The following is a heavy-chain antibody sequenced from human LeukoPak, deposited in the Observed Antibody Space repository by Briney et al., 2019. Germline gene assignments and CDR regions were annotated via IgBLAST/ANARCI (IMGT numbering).Heavy chain of an antibody. CDR3: ANLPVDTAMAEDY. D-gene: IGHD5-18*01. V-gene: IGHV3-7*01. CDR2: VNQGGTGK. Sequence: GGSLRLSCAASGFRFSSQWMSWVRQAPGKGLEWVAIVNQGGTGKYYVDSVKGRFTISRDNAKNSLYLQMNSLRAEDTAVYYCANLPVDTAMAEDYWGQGTLVTVSS. CDR1: GFRFSSQW. J-gene: IGHJ4*02.